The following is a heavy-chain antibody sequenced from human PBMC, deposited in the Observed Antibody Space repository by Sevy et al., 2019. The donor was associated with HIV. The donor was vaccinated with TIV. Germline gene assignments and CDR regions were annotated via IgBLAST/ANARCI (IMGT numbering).Heavy chain of an antibody. J-gene: IGHJ4*02. V-gene: IGHV3-30*18. CDR2: ISYDGSNK. Sequence: GGSLRLSCAASGFTFSSYGMHWVRQAPGKGLEWGAVISYDGSNKYYANSVKGRFTISRDNSNNTLYLQMNSLRAEDTAVYYCAKGAYSPEGYFDYWGQGTLVTVSS. CDR1: GFTFSSYG. D-gene: IGHD2-21*01. CDR3: AKGAYSPEGYFDY.